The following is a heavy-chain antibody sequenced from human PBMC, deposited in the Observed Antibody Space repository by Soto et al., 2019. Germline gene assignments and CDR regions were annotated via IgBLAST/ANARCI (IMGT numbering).Heavy chain of an antibody. CDR1: GYTFTSYY. V-gene: IGHV1-46*01. J-gene: IGHJ4*02. D-gene: IGHD2-21*02. CDR3: ARDSEIAAYCGGDCYSQY. Sequence: QVQLVQSGAEVKKPGASVKVSCKASGYTFTSYYMHWVRQAPGQGLEWMGIINPSGGSTSYAQKFQGGVTMTRDTSTSTVYMVLSSLRSEDTAVYYCARDSEIAAYCGGDCYSQYWGQGTLVTVSS. CDR2: INPSGGST.